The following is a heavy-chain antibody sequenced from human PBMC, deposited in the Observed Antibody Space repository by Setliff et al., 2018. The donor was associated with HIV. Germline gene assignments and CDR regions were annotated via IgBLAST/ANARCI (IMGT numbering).Heavy chain of an antibody. Sequence: SETLSLTCAVSGDSISSSNWWSWVRQPPGKGLEWIGEMSHSGSAAYNPSLRSRVTMSLDKSNSQFSLKLNSVTAADTAIYYCARRRDGYNLIDYWGQGTLVTVSS. CDR3: ARRRDGYNLIDY. J-gene: IGHJ4*02. D-gene: IGHD5-12*01. CDR1: GDSISSSNW. V-gene: IGHV4-4*02. CDR2: MSHSGSA.